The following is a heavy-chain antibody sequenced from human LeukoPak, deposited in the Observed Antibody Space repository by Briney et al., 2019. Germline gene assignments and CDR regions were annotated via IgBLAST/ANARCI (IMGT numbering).Heavy chain of an antibody. Sequence: SVKVSCKASGGTFSSYAISWVRQAPGQGLEWMGGIIPIFGTANYAQKFQSRVTITADESTSTAYMELSSLRSEDTAVYYCAREALRGYSYGYEDYWGQGTLVTVSS. J-gene: IGHJ4*02. V-gene: IGHV1-69*13. D-gene: IGHD5-18*01. CDR1: GGTFSSYA. CDR3: AREALRGYSYGYEDY. CDR2: IIPIFGTA.